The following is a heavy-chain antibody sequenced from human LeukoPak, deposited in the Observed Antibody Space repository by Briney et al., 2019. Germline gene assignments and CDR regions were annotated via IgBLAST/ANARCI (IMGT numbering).Heavy chain of an antibody. D-gene: IGHD6-13*01. J-gene: IGHJ5*02. CDR2: ISYDGSNK. CDR1: GFTFSSYA. V-gene: IGHV3-30*04. CDR3: ARDPYSRSGYLP. Sequence: GGSLRLSCAASGFTFSSYAMHWVRQAPGKGLEWVAVISYDGSNKYYADSVKGRFTISRDNSKNTLYLQMNSLRAEDTAVYYCARDPYSRSGYLPWGQGTLVTVSS.